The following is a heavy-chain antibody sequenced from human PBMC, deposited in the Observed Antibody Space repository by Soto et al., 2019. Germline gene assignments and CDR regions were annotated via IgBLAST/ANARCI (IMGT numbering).Heavy chain of an antibody. V-gene: IGHV4-59*01. J-gene: IGHJ4*02. CDR2: IYNNGST. D-gene: IGHD3-22*01. Sequence: QVQLQESGPGLVKPSETLSLTCTISGGSISNFHWSWIRQPPGKALEWLGYIYNNGSTKYSPSLKSRLTISVDTSKNQFSLKLSSVTAAYTAMYYCARDPDSRGYSYFDYWGQGNLVTVSS. CDR3: ARDPDSRGYSYFDY. CDR1: GGSISNFH.